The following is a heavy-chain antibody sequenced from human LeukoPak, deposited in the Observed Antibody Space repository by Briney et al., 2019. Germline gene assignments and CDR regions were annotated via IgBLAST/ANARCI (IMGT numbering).Heavy chain of an antibody. CDR2: IYPCDSDT. V-gene: IGHV5-51*01. D-gene: IGHD2-21*02. CDR1: GYSFTSYW. J-gene: IGHJ3*02. Sequence: GESLKISCKGSGYSFTSYWIGWVRQMPGKGLEWMGIIYPCDSDTRYSPSFQGQVTISADKSIRTAYLQWSSLKASDTAMYYCASHYCGGDCSGRDAFDIWGQGTMVTVSS. CDR3: ASHYCGGDCSGRDAFDI.